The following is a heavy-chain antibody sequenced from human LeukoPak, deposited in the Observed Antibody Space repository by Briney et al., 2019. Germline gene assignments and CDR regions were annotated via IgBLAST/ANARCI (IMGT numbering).Heavy chain of an antibody. V-gene: IGHV3-30*04. CDR3: ARDLYYYGSGSYYKSPSIDY. Sequence: HTGGSLRLSCAASGFTFSSYAMHWVRQAPGKGLEWVAVISYDGSNKYYADSVKGRFTISRDNSKNTLYLQMNSLRAEDTAVYYCARDLYYYGSGSYYKSPSIDYWGQGTLVTVSS. CDR2: ISYDGSNK. CDR1: GFTFSSYA. D-gene: IGHD3-10*01. J-gene: IGHJ4*02.